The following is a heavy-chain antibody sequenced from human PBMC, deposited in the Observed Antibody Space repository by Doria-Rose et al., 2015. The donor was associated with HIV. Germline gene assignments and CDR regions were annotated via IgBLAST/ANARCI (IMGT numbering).Heavy chain of an antibody. J-gene: IGHJ4*02. Sequence: TFSSYAIHWVRQTPGKGLEWVAVVSSDGNSQYYADSVKGRFTISRDNSKNTYLQMNSLRAEDTAVYYCSKDSGLSAAFDYWGQGTLVTVSS. V-gene: IGHV3-30-3*02. CDR2: VSSDGNSQ. CDR1: TFSSYA. CDR3: SKDSGLSAAFDY. D-gene: IGHD6-13*01.